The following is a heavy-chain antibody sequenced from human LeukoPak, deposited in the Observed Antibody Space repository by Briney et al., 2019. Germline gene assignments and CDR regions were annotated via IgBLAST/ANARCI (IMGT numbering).Heavy chain of an antibody. Sequence: GGPLRLSCAACGFAFDHYAMHWVRQAPGKALEAASLISGVGGITYYADSVKGRFTISRDNSKNSLYLQMNSLRTEDTALYYCAKGVGRFGESAYCDMWGEGTMVTVSS. J-gene: IGHJ3*02. D-gene: IGHD3-10*01. CDR2: ISGVGGIT. CDR1: GFAFDHYA. V-gene: IGHV3-43*02. CDR3: AKGVGRFGESAYCDM.